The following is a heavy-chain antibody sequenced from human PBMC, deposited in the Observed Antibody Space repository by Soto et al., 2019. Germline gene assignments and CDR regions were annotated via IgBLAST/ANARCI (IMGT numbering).Heavy chain of an antibody. J-gene: IGHJ6*02. Sequence: GASVKVSCTASGYTFTSYAMHWVRQAPGQRLELMGWINAGNGNTKYSQKFQGRVTITRDTSASTAYMELSSLRSEDTAVYYCARAYCSGGSCYYGMDVWGQGTTVTVSS. CDR3: ARAYCSGGSCYYGMDV. CDR2: INAGNGNT. V-gene: IGHV1-3*01. D-gene: IGHD2-15*01. CDR1: GYTFTSYA.